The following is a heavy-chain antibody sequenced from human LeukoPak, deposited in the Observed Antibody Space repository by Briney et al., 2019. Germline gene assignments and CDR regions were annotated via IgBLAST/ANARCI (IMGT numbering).Heavy chain of an antibody. V-gene: IGHV5-51*01. CDR1: GYCFTSYW. J-gene: IGHJ3*02. Sequence: GESLQISCQGSGYCFTSYWIAWVRQLPGKGLEWMGIIYPGDSDTRYSPSFQGQVTISADKSISTVYLQWTSLKASDTAIYYCARPIGAFDIWGQGTMVTVSS. CDR2: IYPGDSDT. CDR3: ARPIGAFDI. D-gene: IGHD2-15*01.